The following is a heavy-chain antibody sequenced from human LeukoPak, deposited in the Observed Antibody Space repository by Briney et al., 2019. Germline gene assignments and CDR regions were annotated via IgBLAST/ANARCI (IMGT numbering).Heavy chain of an antibody. Sequence: ASVKVSCKASGYTFTSYYMHWVRQAPGQGLEWVGIINPSGGSTSYAQKFQGRVTMTRDTSTSTVYMELSSLRSEDTAVYYCARDSSNWFGELLLDYWGQGTLVTVSS. V-gene: IGHV1-46*01. D-gene: IGHD3-10*01. CDR3: ARDSSNWFGELLLDY. J-gene: IGHJ4*02. CDR2: INPSGGST. CDR1: GYTFTSYY.